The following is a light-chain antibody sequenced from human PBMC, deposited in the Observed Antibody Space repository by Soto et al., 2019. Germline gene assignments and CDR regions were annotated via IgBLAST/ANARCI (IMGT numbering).Light chain of an antibody. V-gene: IGLV1-40*01. Sequence: QSVLTQPPSVSGAPGQRVTISCNGSSSNIGAGYDVHWYQQLPGTAPKLLIYDNSNRPSGVPDRFSGSKSGTSASLAITGLQAEDEADYYCQSYDRSLSGSRVFGTGTKLTVL. J-gene: IGLJ1*01. CDR2: DNS. CDR3: QSYDRSLSGSRV. CDR1: SSNIGAGYD.